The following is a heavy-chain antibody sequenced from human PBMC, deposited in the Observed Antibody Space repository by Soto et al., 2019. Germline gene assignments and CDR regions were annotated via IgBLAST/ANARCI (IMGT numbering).Heavy chain of an antibody. V-gene: IGHV1-69*06. D-gene: IGHD2-15*01. CDR2: IIPIFGTP. Sequence: SVKVSCKASGGTFSTYTFSWVRQAPGQGLEWMGRIIPIFGTPYYAQKFQGRVAITADKSTSTVYMELSSLGSDDTAVYFCARGLECRGYCLDKPTWFGPWGQGTLVTVSS. CDR3: ARGLECRGYCLDKPTWFGP. J-gene: IGHJ5*02. CDR1: GGTFSTYT.